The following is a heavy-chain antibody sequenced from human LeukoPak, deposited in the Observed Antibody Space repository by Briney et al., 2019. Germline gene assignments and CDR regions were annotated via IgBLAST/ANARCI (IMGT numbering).Heavy chain of an antibody. J-gene: IGHJ1*01. CDR1: GYTFTSYG. CDR3: ARDQVVGEINAEYFQH. CDR2: ISAYNGNT. D-gene: IGHD1-26*01. V-gene: IGHV1-18*01. Sequence: ASVKVSCKASGYTFTSYGISWVRQAPGQGLEWMGWISAYNGNTNYAQKLQGRVTMTTDTSTSTAYMELRSLRSDGTAVYYCARDQVVGEINAEYFQHWGQGTLVTVSS.